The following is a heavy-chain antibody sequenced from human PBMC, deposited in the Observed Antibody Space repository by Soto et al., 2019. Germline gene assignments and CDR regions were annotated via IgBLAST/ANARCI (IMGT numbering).Heavy chain of an antibody. D-gene: IGHD3-9*01. CDR3: ATAKPSEAGYYVDYYYYMDV. J-gene: IGHJ6*03. V-gene: IGHV1-24*01. Sequence: ASVKVSCKVSGYTLTELSMHWVRQAPGKGLEWMGGFDPEDGETIYAQKFQGRVTMTEDTSTDTAYMELSSLRSEDTAVYYCATAKPSEAGYYVDYYYYMDVWGKGTTVTVSS. CDR2: FDPEDGET. CDR1: GYTLTELS.